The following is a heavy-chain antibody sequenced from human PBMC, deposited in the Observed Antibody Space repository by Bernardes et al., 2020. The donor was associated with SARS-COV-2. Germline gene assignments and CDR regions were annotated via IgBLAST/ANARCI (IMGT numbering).Heavy chain of an antibody. CDR2: LNQDGSER. J-gene: IGHJ6*02. V-gene: IGHV3-7*03. CDR3: ARSAGMDV. CDR1: GFTFRNYW. Sequence: GGSLRLSCTASGFTFRNYWMRWVRQAPGKGLQWVASLNQDGSERNYVDSVKGRFTISRDNAKNLVFLQMNSLRAEDTAVFYCARSAGMDVWGQGTMVTVSS.